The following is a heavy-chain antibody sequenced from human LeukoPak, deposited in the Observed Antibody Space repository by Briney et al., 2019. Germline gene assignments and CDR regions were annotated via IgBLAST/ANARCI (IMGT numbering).Heavy chain of an antibody. J-gene: IGHJ6*03. CDR2: INHSGST. Sequence: PSETLSLTCAVYGGSFSTYYWSWIRQPPGKGLEWIGEINHSGSTNYNPSLKSRVTISVDTSKNQFSLKLSSVTAADTAVYYCARRDYYYYMDVWGKGTTVTVSS. CDR1: GGSFSTYY. V-gene: IGHV4-34*01. CDR3: ARRDYYYYMDV.